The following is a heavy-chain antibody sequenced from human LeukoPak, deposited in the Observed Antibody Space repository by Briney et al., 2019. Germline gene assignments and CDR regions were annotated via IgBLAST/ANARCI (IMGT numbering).Heavy chain of an antibody. D-gene: IGHD5-24*01. CDR3: ARRNGYNSGPFDY. V-gene: IGHV5-51*01. J-gene: IGHJ4*02. Sequence: GASVKVSCKASGYTFTSYGISWVRQAPGQGLEWMGIIYPGDSDTRYSPSFQGQVTISADKSISTAYLQWSSLKASDTAMYYCARRNGYNSGPFDYWGQGTLVTVSS. CDR1: GYTFTSYG. CDR2: IYPGDSDT.